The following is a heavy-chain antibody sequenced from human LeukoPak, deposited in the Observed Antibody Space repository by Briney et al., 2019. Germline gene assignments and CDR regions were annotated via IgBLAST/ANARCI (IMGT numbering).Heavy chain of an antibody. Sequence: SVKVSYKASGGTLSNYAINWVRQAPGQGLEWMGRIIPVLSVSNFAEKFQDRVTLTADKSANTAYMELTSLTSDDTAVYYCARLLSSNSWYYFDNWGQGTLVTVSS. V-gene: IGHV1-69*04. CDR2: IIPVLSVS. CDR3: ARLLSSNSWYYFDN. J-gene: IGHJ4*02. D-gene: IGHD2-21*01. CDR1: GGTLSNYA.